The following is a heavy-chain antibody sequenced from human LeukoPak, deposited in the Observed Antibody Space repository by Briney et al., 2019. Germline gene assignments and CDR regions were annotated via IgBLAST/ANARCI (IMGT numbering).Heavy chain of an antibody. CDR2: MYPSSGNT. V-gene: IGHV1-8*01. J-gene: IGHJ4*02. Sequence: ASVKVSCKASGYTFTNYDINWVRRATGQGLEWMGWMYPSSGNTGYAQKFQGRVTMTRSTSISTAYMELSSLASEDTAVYYCARVSLGYCSGGTCYFQDHWGQGTLVTVSS. D-gene: IGHD2-15*01. CDR3: ARVSLGYCSGGTCYFQDH. CDR1: GYTFTNYD.